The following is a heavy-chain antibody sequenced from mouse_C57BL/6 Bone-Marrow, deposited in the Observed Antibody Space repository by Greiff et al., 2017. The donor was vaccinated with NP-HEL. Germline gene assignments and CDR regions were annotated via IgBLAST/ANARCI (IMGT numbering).Heavy chain of an antibody. CDR2: ISDGGSYT. V-gene: IGHV5-4*01. J-gene: IGHJ2*01. CDR3: ARAYDYGFDY. D-gene: IGHD2-4*01. Sequence: EVQRVESGGGLVKPGGSLKLSCAASGFTFSSYAMPWVRQTPEKRLEWVATISDGGSYTYYPDNVKGRFTISRDNAKNNPYLQMSHLTTEDTAMYYCARAYDYGFDYWGQGTTLTVSS. CDR1: GFTFSSYA.